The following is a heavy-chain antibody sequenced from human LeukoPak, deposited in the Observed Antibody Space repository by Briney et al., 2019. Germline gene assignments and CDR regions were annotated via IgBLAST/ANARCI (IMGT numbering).Heavy chain of an antibody. J-gene: IGHJ5*02. V-gene: IGHV1-3*01. CDR2: INAGNGNT. CDR1: GYTFTSYA. D-gene: IGHD3-10*01. Sequence: ASVKVSCKASGYTFTSYAMHWVRQAPRQRLEWMGWINAGNGNTKYSQKFQGRVTITRDTSASTAYMELSSLRSEDTAVYYCARASLLWFGELSSWFDPWGQGTLVTVSS. CDR3: ARASLLWFGELSSWFDP.